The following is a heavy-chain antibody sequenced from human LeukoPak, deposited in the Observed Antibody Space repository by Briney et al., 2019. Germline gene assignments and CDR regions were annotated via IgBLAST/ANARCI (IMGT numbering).Heavy chain of an antibody. D-gene: IGHD3-10*01. J-gene: IGHJ4*02. Sequence: GGSLRLSCAASGFTFSSYSRNWVRQAPGKGLEWVAFIRYDASNKYYADSVKGRFTISRDTSKNTLYLQMNSLSAEDTSVYYCAKDSASGGIDYWGRGTLVTVSS. CDR2: IRYDASNK. CDR3: AKDSASGGIDY. V-gene: IGHV3-30*02. CDR1: GFTFSSYS.